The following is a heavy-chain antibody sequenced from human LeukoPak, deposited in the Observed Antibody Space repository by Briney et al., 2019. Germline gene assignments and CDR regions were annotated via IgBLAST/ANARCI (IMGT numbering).Heavy chain of an antibody. D-gene: IGHD1-26*01. CDR3: ARIRGSYSH. CDR2: IYNTGGT. V-gene: IGHV4-59*01. J-gene: IGHJ4*02. Sequence: PSETLSLTCTVSGGSISSYYWTWIRQPPGKGLEWIGYIYNTGGTNYNPSLNSRVTISIDTSKNQFSLRLSSVTAADTATYFCARIRGSYSHWGQGTLVTVSS. CDR1: GGSISSYY.